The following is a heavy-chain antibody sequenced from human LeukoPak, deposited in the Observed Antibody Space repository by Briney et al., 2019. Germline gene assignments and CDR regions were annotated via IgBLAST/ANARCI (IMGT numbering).Heavy chain of an antibody. Sequence: SETLSLTCTVSGGSISSGSYYWSWIRQPAGKGLEWIGRIYSSGSTNYNPSLKSRVTISLDTSKNQFSLKLSSVTAADTAVYYCAREGDIAVAALDYWGQGTLVTVSS. CDR1: GGSISSGSYY. CDR2: IYSSGST. CDR3: AREGDIAVAALDY. V-gene: IGHV4-61*02. J-gene: IGHJ4*02. D-gene: IGHD6-19*01.